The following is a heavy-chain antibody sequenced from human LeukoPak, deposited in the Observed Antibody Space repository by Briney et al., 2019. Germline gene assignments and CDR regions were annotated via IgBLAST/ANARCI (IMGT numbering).Heavy chain of an antibody. D-gene: IGHD3-22*01. CDR3: ARDGSPAYYYDSSGPKDAFDI. CDR1: GFTFSSYA. V-gene: IGHV3-30-3*01. J-gene: IGHJ3*02. Sequence: GALRLSCAASGFTFSSYAMHWVRQAPGKGLEWVAVISYDGSNKYYADSVKGRFTISRDNSKNTLYLQMNSLRAEDTAVYYCARDGSPAYYYDSSGPKDAFDIWGQGTMVTVSS. CDR2: ISYDGSNK.